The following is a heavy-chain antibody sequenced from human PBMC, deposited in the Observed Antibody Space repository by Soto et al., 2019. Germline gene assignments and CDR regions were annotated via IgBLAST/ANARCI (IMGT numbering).Heavy chain of an antibody. CDR3: AKNGQPPYYYYGLDV. Sequence: QGQLVQSGAEVKKPGASVKVSCKASGYTFTRYGISWVRQAPGQGLEWMGWISGYNGDTKYAQKFQGRVTMTIDTPTTTAFMERSSLTSDNTAVYYCAKNGQPPYYYYGLDVWGQGTTFTVSS. CDR1: GYTFTRYG. J-gene: IGHJ6*02. CDR2: ISGYNGDT. D-gene: IGHD2-8*01. V-gene: IGHV1-18*01.